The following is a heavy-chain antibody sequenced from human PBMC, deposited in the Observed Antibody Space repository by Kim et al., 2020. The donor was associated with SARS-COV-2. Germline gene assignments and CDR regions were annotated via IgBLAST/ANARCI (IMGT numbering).Heavy chain of an antibody. V-gene: IGHV3-48*02. D-gene: IGHD3-3*01. Sequence: VKGRFTISRDNGKNSLYLQMNSLGEEDTAVYYCARDYNFWSGYYIYGMDVWGQGTTVTVSS. J-gene: IGHJ6*02. CDR3: ARDYNFWSGYYIYGMDV.